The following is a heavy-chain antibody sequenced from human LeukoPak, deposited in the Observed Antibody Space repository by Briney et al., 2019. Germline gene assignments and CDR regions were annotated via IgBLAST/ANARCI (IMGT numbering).Heavy chain of an antibody. D-gene: IGHD3/OR15-3a*01. Sequence: PSETLPLTCTVSGVSISNSNSYWRGIRQPPGKGREWIGSIYYSGNTHHKPPLKRQVTLYIHTPKHQFSLRHTSVTAADGPVYYCARQSVDYDAFDIWGQGTMVTASS. CDR2: IYYSGNT. V-gene: IGHV4-39*01. J-gene: IGHJ3*02. CDR3: ARQSVDYDAFDI. CDR1: GVSISNSNSY.